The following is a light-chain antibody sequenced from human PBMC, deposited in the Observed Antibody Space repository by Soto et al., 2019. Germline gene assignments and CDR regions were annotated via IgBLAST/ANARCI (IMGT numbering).Light chain of an antibody. CDR2: AAS. J-gene: IGKJ5*01. V-gene: IGKV1-9*01. Sequence: IEMTQSPSSLSASVGDRVTITCRASQGISSFLAWYQQKQGKAPNLLMYAASTLQSGVPSRFRGGESGTEFTLTISSLQPEDSATYYCQQLYISPLTFGQGTRLEIK. CDR3: QQLYISPLT. CDR1: QGISSF.